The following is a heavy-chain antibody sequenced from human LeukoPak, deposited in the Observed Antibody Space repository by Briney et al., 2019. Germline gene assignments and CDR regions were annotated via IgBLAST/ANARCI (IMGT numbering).Heavy chain of an antibody. CDR2: ISYDGSNK. D-gene: IGHD6-19*01. J-gene: IGHJ5*02. CDR3: ARSDDESYSSGWYWFDP. Sequence: GGSLRLSCAASGFTFSSYAMHWVRQAPGKELEWVAVISYDGSNKYYADSVKGRFTISRDNSKNTLYLQMNSLRAEDTAVYYCARSDDESYSSGWYWFDPWGQGTLVTVSS. CDR1: GFTFSSYA. V-gene: IGHV3-30-3*01.